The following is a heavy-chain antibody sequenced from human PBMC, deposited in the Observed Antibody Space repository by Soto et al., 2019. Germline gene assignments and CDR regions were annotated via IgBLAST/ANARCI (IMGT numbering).Heavy chain of an antibody. CDR2: ISAYNGNT. CDR3: ASGIRWFGDKIVRYYVDV. Sequence: VKVSCKASGYTFTSYGISWVRQAPGQGLEWMGWISAYNGNTNYAQKLQGRVTMTTDTSTSTAYMELRSLRSDDTAVYYCASGIRWFGDKIVRYYVDVWGKGTTVTVSS. J-gene: IGHJ6*03. V-gene: IGHV1-18*01. D-gene: IGHD3-10*01. CDR1: GYTFTSYG.